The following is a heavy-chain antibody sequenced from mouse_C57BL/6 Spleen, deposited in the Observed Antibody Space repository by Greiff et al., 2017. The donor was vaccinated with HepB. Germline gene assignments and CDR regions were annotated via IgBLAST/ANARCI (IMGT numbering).Heavy chain of an antibody. CDR1: GYTFTSYW. CDR3: SRLGGYDAWFAY. Sequence: LQQPGAELVRPGSSVKLSCKASGYTFTSYWMDWVKQRPGQGLEWIGNIYPSDSETHYNQKFKDKATLTVDKSSSTAYMQLSSLTSEDSAVYYCSRLGGYDAWFAYWGQGTLVTVSA. V-gene: IGHV1-61*01. CDR2: IYPSDSET. D-gene: IGHD2-2*01. J-gene: IGHJ3*01.